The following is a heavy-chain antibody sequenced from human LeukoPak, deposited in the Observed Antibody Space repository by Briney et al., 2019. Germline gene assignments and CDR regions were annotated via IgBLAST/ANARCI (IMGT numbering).Heavy chain of an antibody. CDR1: GFTFSNYA. D-gene: IGHD1-14*01. CDR2: ISHDRSNN. CDR3: ARGQLTDDLDY. Sequence: GRSLRLSCAASGFTFSNYAMHWARQAPGKGLEWVAFISHDRSNNCHADSVKGRFTISRDNSKNTLYLQMNSLTDEDTAVYYCARGQLTDDLDYWGQGTLVTVSS. V-gene: IGHV3-30-3*01. J-gene: IGHJ4*02.